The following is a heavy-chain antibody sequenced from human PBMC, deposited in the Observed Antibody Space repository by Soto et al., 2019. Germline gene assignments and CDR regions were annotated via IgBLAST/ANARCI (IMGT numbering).Heavy chain of an antibody. CDR1: GGSISSYY. D-gene: IGHD3-10*01. CDR3: ARVAYGSGKRWFDP. J-gene: IGHJ5*02. V-gene: IGHV4-59*01. CDR2: IYYSGST. Sequence: PSETLSLTCTVSGGSISSYYWSWIRQPPGKGLEWIGYIYYSGSTNYNPSLKSRVTISVDTSKNQFSLKLSSVTAADTAVYYCARVAYGSGKRWFDPWGQGTLVTVSS.